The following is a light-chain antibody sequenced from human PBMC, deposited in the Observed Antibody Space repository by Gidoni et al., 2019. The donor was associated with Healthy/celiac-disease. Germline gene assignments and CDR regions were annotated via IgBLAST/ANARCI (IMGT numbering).Light chain of an antibody. J-gene: IGKJ1*01. Sequence: DIQMPHSPSSLAASGGDRVTITCRASQSISSYLNWYQQKPGKAPKLLIYDASSLQSGVPSRFSGSGSGTDFTLTISSLQPEDFATYYCQQSYSTPRTFGQGTKVEIK. CDR2: DAS. CDR3: QQSYSTPRT. V-gene: IGKV1-39*01. CDR1: QSISSY.